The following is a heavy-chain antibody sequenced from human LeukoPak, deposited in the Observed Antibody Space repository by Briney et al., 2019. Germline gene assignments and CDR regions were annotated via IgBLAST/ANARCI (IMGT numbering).Heavy chain of an antibody. D-gene: IGHD2-15*01. J-gene: IGHJ4*02. Sequence: QPGGSLRLSCAASGFNFSSYAMYWVRQAPGKGLEWVSAISGSGGSTFYADSVKGRFTISRDNSKNTLYLQMNSLRAEDTAVYYCTKARYCSGGSCHFDYWGQGTLVTVSS. V-gene: IGHV3-23*01. CDR3: TKARYCSGGSCHFDY. CDR2: ISGSGGST. CDR1: GFNFSSYA.